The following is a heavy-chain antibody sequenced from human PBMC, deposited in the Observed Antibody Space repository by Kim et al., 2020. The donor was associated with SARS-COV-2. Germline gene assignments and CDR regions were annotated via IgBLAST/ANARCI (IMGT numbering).Heavy chain of an antibody. J-gene: IGHJ6*02. V-gene: IGHV3-23*01. CDR2: ISDTGHTT. CDR3: AKDLSGYDSGFYGMDV. D-gene: IGHD5-12*01. CDR1: GFTFGIYA. Sequence: GGSLRLSCAASGFTFGIYAMNWVRQAPGKGLEWVSSISDTGHTTLYGDSVKGRFTISRDNSKNTLYLQMNSLRAEDTALYYCAKDLSGYDSGFYGMDVWGQGTTVTVSS.